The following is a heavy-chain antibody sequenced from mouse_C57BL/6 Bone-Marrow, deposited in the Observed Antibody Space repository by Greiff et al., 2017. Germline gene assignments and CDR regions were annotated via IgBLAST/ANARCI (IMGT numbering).Heavy chain of an antibody. D-gene: IGHD6-5*01. J-gene: IGHJ4*01. Sequence: QVQLQQSGAELARPGASVKLSCKASGYTFTSYGISWVKQRTGQGLEWIGEIYPRSGNTYYNEKFKGKATLTADKSSSTAYMELRSLTSEDSAVYFCARGAYIFFYAMDYWGQGTSVAVSS. CDR1: GYTFTSYG. CDR3: ARGAYIFFYAMDY. CDR2: IYPRSGNT. V-gene: IGHV1-81*01.